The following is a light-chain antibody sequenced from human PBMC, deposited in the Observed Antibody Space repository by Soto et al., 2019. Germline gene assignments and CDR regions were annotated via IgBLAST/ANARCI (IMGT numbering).Light chain of an antibody. CDR1: QSISTY. CDR3: QQSFNIPVT. J-gene: IGKJ5*01. CDR2: GAS. V-gene: IGKV1-39*01. Sequence: DIPMTQSPSSLSASIGDIVTITCRASQSISTYLSWYLVKPGEAPKILIYGASTLRTGVPSRFSGSGSGTDCTLTISSLQPEDVATYYCQQSFNIPVTFGQGTRLEIK.